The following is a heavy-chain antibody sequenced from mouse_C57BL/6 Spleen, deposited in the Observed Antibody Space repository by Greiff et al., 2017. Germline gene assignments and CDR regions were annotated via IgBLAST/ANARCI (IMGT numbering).Heavy chain of an antibody. V-gene: IGHV1-76*01. Sequence: QVQLQQSGAELVRPGASVKLSCKASGYTFTDYYINWVKQRPGQGLEWIARIYPGSGNTYYNEKFKGKATLTAEKSSSTAYMQLSSLTSEDSAVYFCARSPPYYYGSPYYFDYWGQGTTLTVSS. CDR3: ARSPPYYYGSPYYFDY. D-gene: IGHD1-1*01. J-gene: IGHJ2*01. CDR2: IYPGSGNT. CDR1: GYTFTDYY.